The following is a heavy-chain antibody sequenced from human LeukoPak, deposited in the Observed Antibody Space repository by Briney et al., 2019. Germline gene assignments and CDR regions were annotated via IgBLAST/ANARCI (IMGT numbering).Heavy chain of an antibody. CDR3: ARGSRDGYNWYYFDY. CDR1: GGSISSGDYY. V-gene: IGHV4-30-4*01. Sequence: PSETLSLTCTVSGGSISSGDYYWSWIRQPPGKGLEWIGYINHSGSTYYNPSLKSRITISVDTSKNQFSLKLSSVTAADTAVYYCARGSRDGYNWYYFDYWGQGTLVTVSS. J-gene: IGHJ4*02. D-gene: IGHD5-24*01. CDR2: INHSGST.